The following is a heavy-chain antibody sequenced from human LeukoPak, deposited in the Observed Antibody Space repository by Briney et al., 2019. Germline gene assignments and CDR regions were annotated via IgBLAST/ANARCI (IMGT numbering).Heavy chain of an antibody. Sequence: ASVKVSCKASRYTFTGYYMHWVRQAPGQGLEWMGWINPNSGGTNYAQKFQGRVTMTRDTSISTAYMELSRLRSDDTAVYYCARDAGYYGSGSYYEDYWGQGTLVTVSS. J-gene: IGHJ4*02. CDR1: RYTFTGYY. D-gene: IGHD3-10*01. CDR3: ARDAGYYGSGSYYEDY. CDR2: INPNSGGT. V-gene: IGHV1-2*02.